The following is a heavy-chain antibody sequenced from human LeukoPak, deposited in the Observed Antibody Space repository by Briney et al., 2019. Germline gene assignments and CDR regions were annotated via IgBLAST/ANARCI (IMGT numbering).Heavy chain of an antibody. CDR3: ARHRRYSYGYDYFDY. D-gene: IGHD5-18*01. CDR2: IYYSGST. V-gene: IGHV4-39*01. Sequence: SESLSLTCTVSGGSISSSSYYWGWIRQPPGKGLEWIGSIYYSGSTYYNPSLKSRVTISVDTSKNQFSLKLSSVTAADTAVYYCARHRRYSYGYDYFDYWGQGTLVICSS. J-gene: IGHJ4*02. CDR1: GGSISSSSYY.